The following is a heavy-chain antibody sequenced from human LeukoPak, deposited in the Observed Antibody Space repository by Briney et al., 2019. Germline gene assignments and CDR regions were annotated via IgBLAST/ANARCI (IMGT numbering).Heavy chain of an antibody. V-gene: IGHV4-31*03. Sequence: SETLSLTCTVSGGSISSGGYYWSWIRQHPGKGLEWIGYIYYSGSTYYNPSLKSRVTISVDTSKNQFSLKLSSVTAADTAVYYCARNSIYYAPYAFDIWGQGTMVTVSS. CDR1: GGSISSGGYY. CDR3: ARNSIYYAPYAFDI. J-gene: IGHJ3*02. CDR2: IYYSGST. D-gene: IGHD1-26*01.